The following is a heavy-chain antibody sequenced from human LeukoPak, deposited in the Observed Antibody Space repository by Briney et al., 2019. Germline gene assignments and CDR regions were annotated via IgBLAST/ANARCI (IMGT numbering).Heavy chain of an antibody. V-gene: IGHV4-59*12. CDR2: IYYTGST. J-gene: IGHJ3*02. Sequence: SETLSLTCTVSGGSISSYYWSWIRQPPGKGLEWIGYIYYTGSTNYNPSLKSRVTISVDTSKNQFSLKLSSVTAADTAVYYCARDKGPRDAFDIWGQGTMVTVSS. CDR3: ARDKGPRDAFDI. CDR1: GGSISSYY.